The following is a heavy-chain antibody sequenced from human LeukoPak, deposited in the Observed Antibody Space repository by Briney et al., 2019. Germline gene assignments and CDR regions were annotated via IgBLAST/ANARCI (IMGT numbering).Heavy chain of an antibody. V-gene: IGHV3-15*01. Sequence: GGSLRLSCAASGFTFTNAWMHWVRQAPGKGLEWVGRIMSKKDGEAEHYGEPVKGRFTIARDDSKNTLYLQMSSLKTEDTAVYYCARGAPGGHYLDYWGQGTLDTVSS. CDR3: ARGAPGGHYLDY. CDR2: IMSKKDGEAE. D-gene: IGHD4-23*01. J-gene: IGHJ4*02. CDR1: GFTFTNAW.